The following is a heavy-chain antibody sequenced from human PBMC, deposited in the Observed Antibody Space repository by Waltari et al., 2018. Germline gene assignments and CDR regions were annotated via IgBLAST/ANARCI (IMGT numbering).Heavy chain of an antibody. Sequence: QVQLQESGPGLVKPSETLSLTCTVSGGSISSYYWSWIRQPPGKGLEWIGYIYTSGSTNYNPSLKSRVTISVDTSKNQFSLKLSSVTAADTAVYYCARYCSTTSCNGEHKKSFDYWGQGTLVTVSS. CDR1: GGSISSYY. CDR3: ARYCSTTSCNGEHKKSFDY. D-gene: IGHD2-2*01. V-gene: IGHV4-4*09. CDR2: IYTSGST. J-gene: IGHJ4*02.